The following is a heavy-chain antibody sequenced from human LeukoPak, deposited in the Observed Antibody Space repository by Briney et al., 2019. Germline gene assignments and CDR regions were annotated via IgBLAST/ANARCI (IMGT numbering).Heavy chain of an antibody. CDR3: ARAYQKHPSDY. Sequence: RAGGSLRLSCAASGFTFDDYGMSWVRQAPGKGLEWVSGINWNGGSTGYADSVKGRFTISRDNAKNSLYLQMYSLRAEDTALYYCARAYQKHPSDYWGQGTLVTVSS. V-gene: IGHV3-20*04. J-gene: IGHJ4*02. CDR2: INWNGGST. CDR1: GFTFDDYG.